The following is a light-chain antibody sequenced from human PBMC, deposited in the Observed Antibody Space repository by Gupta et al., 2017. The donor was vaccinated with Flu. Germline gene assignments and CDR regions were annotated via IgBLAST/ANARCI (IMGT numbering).Light chain of an antibody. CDR2: DAS. Sequence: PGERATVSCRASQTVYSNLAWYQQTPGQAPRLLIYDASTRATGIPARFSGSGSETELILSISSLQSEDFAVYYCQQYTAWPLSFGGGTTVEI. CDR3: QQYTAWPLS. J-gene: IGKJ4*01. V-gene: IGKV3-15*01. CDR1: QTVYSN.